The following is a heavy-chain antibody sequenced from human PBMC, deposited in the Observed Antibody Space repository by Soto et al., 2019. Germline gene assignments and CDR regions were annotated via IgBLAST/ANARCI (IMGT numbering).Heavy chain of an antibody. D-gene: IGHD3-16*01. CDR2: IWYDGSNK. CDR3: ARDTRLHLGELSFDH. Sequence: QVQLVESGGGVVQPGRSLRLSCAASGFTFSSYGMHWVRQAPGKGLEWVAVIWYDGSNKYYADSVKGRFTISRDNSKNTLYLQMNSLRAEDTAVYYCARDTRLHLGELSFDHWGRGTLVTVSS. CDR1: GFTFSSYG. J-gene: IGHJ2*01. V-gene: IGHV3-33*01.